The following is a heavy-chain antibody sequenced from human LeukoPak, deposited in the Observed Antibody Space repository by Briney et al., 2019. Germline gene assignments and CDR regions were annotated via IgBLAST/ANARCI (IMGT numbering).Heavy chain of an antibody. CDR1: GFTFTSSA. Sequence: SVKVSCKASGFTFTSSAMQWVRQAREQRLEWIGWIVVGSGNTNYAQKFQERVTITRDMSTSTAYMELSSLRSEDTAVYYCAADVGQRSAPRLMDVWGQGTTVTVSS. D-gene: IGHD1-26*01. CDR3: AADVGQRSAPRLMDV. CDR2: IVVGSGNT. J-gene: IGHJ6*02. V-gene: IGHV1-58*02.